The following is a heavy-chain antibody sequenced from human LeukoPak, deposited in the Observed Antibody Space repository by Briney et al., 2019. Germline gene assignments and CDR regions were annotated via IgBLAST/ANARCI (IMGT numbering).Heavy chain of an antibody. D-gene: IGHD2-2*01. CDR1: GGSFSGYY. Sequence: SETLSLTCAVYGGSFSGYYWSWIRQPPGKGLEWIGEINHSGSTNYNPSLKSRVTISVDTSKNQFSLKLSSVTAADTAVYYCARVWGDIVVVPAAFDPWGQGTLVTVSS. V-gene: IGHV4-34*01. CDR2: INHSGST. CDR3: ARVWGDIVVVPAAFDP. J-gene: IGHJ5*02.